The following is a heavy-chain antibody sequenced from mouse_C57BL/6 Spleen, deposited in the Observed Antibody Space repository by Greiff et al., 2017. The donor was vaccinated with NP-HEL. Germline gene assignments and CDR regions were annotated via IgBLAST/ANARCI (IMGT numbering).Heavy chain of an antibody. CDR1: GYTSTSYW. CDR2: IDPSDSYT. D-gene: IGHD1-1*01. V-gene: IGHV1-50*01. Sequence: VQLQQPGAELVKPGASVKLSCKASGYTSTSYWMQWVKQRPGQGLEWIGEIDPSDSYTNYNQKFKGKATLTVDTSSSTAYMQLSSLTSEDSAVYYCARSSSPRYFDVWGTGTTVTVAS. CDR3: ARSSSPRYFDV. J-gene: IGHJ1*03.